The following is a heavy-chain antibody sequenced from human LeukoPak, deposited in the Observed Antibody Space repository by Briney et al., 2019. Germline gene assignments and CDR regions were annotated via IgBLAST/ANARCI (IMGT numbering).Heavy chain of an antibody. J-gene: IGHJ4*02. CDR3: RYGSGSYSFDY. Sequence: GGSLRLSCAASGFSFSTSSMTWVRQAPGKGLEWVANINQDGSERYYVDSVQGRFTISRDNAKNSLYLQVNSLRAEDTAVYYCRYGSGSYSFDYWGQGTLVTVSS. CDR1: GFSFSTSS. V-gene: IGHV3-7*02. D-gene: IGHD3-10*01. CDR2: INQDGSER.